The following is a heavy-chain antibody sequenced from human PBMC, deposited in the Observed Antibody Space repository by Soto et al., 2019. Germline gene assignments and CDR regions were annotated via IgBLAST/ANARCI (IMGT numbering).Heavy chain of an antibody. Sequence: QVQLQESGPGLVKPSQTLSLTCSVSGGSINSGGYFWSWIRQHPGKGLQCIGYIYHSGITYYNPSLKSRVTTSVDTSKNEFSLQLSSVTAADTAVYFCASFHNPSPGWFDPWGQGTLVTVSS. V-gene: IGHV4-31*03. CDR1: GGSINSGGYF. D-gene: IGHD1-20*01. CDR3: ASFHNPSPGWFDP. J-gene: IGHJ5*02. CDR2: IYHSGIT.